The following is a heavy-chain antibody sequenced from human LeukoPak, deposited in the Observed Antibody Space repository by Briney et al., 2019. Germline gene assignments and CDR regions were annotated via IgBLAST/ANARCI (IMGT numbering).Heavy chain of an antibody. CDR1: GYTFTSYY. Sequence: ASVKISCKASGYTFTSYYIHWVRQAPGQGLEWMGIINPSGGSTSYPQKFQDRVTMTRDTSTSTVYMELSSLKSDDTAIYYCARGVFGELEKLMFQHWGQGTLLPVFS. CDR3: ARGVFGELEKLMFQH. J-gene: IGHJ1*01. V-gene: IGHV1-46*01. CDR2: INPSGGST. D-gene: IGHD3-10*02.